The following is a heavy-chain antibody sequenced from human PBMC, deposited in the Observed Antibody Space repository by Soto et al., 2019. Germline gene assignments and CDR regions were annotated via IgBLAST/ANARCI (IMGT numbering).Heavy chain of an antibody. V-gene: IGHV5-10-1*01. CDR3: ARHLGGYYGMDV. J-gene: IGHJ6*02. Sequence: GESLKISCKGSGYSFSSYWISWVRQMPGKGLEWMGRIDPSDSYTNYSPSFQGHVTISADKSISTAYLQWSSLKASDTAMYYCARHLGGYYGMDVWGQGTTVTVSS. CDR1: GYSFSSYW. D-gene: IGHD3-16*01. CDR2: IDPSDSYT.